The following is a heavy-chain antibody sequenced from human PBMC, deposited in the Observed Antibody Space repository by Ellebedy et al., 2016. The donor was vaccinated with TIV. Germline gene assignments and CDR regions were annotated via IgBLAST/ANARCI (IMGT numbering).Heavy chain of an antibody. V-gene: IGHV4-4*02. CDR1: GGSISSNW. CDR2: IYHSGTT. Sequence: SETLSLTXAVSGGSISSNWWSWVRQPPGKGLEWIGQIYHSGTTNYNPSLKSRVIMSVDESKSRFSLNLTSVTAADTAVYYCARDLTAYRVEAFDIWGQGTTVTVSS. D-gene: IGHD4-11*01. J-gene: IGHJ3*02. CDR3: ARDLTAYRVEAFDI.